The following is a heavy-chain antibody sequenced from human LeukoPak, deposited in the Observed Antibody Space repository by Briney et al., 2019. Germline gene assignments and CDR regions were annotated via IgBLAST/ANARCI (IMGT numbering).Heavy chain of an antibody. CDR1: GWSLKDYY. J-gene: IGHJ4*02. CDR3: ARVPLRFLEPFDY. CDR2: IGGRTGIT. V-gene: IGHV4-34*01. D-gene: IGHD3-3*01. Sequence: PSETLSLTCSISGWSLKDYYWSWVRQPPGKGLEWIGEIGGRTGITNYNPSLKSRATLSLDTSENHFSLTLHSMTAADTAIYYCARVPLRFLEPFDYWGKGTLVTVSS.